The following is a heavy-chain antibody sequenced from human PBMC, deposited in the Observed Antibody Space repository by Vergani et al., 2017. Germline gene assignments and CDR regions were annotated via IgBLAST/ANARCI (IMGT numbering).Heavy chain of an antibody. V-gene: IGHV4-34*01. CDR3: ARERRTYYDILTGYYKGYFDY. D-gene: IGHD3-9*01. Sequence: VQLQQWGAGLLKPSETLSLTCAVYGGSFSGYYWSWIRQPPGKGLEWIGEINHSGSTKYNPSLKSRVTISVDTSKNQFSLKLSSVTAADTAVYYCARERRTYYDILTGYYKGYFDYWGQGTLVTVAS. J-gene: IGHJ4*02. CDR2: INHSGST. CDR1: GGSFSGYY.